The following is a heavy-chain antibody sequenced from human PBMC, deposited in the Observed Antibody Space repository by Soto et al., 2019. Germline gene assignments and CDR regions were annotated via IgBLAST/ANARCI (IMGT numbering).Heavy chain of an antibody. CDR3: VRDTSSGWHLKDH. V-gene: IGHV3-9*01. CDR1: GFTFDDHG. D-gene: IGHD3-9*01. Sequence: EVDLVESGGGLAQPGRSLRLSCVASGFTFDDHGMHWVRQIPGRGLEWVSGISWNSGSIGYAESVKGRFTIFRDNAENSLYLEMNSLRQEDTALYYCVRDTSSGWHLKDHWGQGVQVSVFS. J-gene: IGHJ4*02. CDR2: ISWNSGSI.